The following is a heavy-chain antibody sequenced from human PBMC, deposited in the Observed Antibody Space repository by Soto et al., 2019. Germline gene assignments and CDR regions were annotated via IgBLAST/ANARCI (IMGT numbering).Heavy chain of an antibody. CDR1: GVSFSTYC. V-gene: IGHV4-59*01. Sequence: SETLCLTCAVSGVSFSTYCWRWIRQPPGKGLEWIGYIYYSGSTNYNPSLKSRVTISVDTSKNQFSLKLSSVTAADTAVYYCARETTGYGGKRDAFDIWGQGTMVT. CDR3: ARETTGYGGKRDAFDI. J-gene: IGHJ3*02. D-gene: IGHD4-17*01. CDR2: IYYSGST.